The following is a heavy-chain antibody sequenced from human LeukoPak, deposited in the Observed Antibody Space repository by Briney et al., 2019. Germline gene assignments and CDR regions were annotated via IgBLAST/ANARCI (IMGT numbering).Heavy chain of an antibody. D-gene: IGHD6-19*01. CDR1: GGSFSGYY. CDR3: ARGKRLVRFDY. Sequence: SETLSLTCAVYGGSFSGYYWSWIRQPPGKGLEWIGEINHSGSTNYNPSLESRVTISVDTSKNQFSLKLSSVTAADTAVYYCARGKRLVRFDYWGQGTLVTVSS. V-gene: IGHV4-34*01. CDR2: INHSGST. J-gene: IGHJ4*02.